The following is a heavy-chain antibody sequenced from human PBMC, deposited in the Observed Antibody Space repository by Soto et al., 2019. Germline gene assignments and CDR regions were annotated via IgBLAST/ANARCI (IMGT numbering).Heavy chain of an antibody. V-gene: IGHV3-7*03. CDR2: IKEDGSEK. CDR3: VRFSILVAGRGRGAFFDS. Sequence: EVQLVESGGGLVQPGGSLRLSCAASGFTFSNYWMSWVRQVPGKGLAWVSNIKEDGSEKYYVDSVKGRFTISRDNAKNALHLPMNSLRDEDTAVYYCVRFSILVAGRGRGAFFDSWGEGTPVTVSS. CDR1: GFTFSNYW. D-gene: IGHD6-19*01. J-gene: IGHJ4*02.